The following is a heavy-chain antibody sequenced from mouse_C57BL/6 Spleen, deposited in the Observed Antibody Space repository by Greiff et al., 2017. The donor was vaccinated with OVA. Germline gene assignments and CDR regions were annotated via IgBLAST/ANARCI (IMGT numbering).Heavy chain of an antibody. CDR2: ISDGGSYT. CDR3: AREDPFDY. CDR1: GFTFSSYA. V-gene: IGHV5-4*01. J-gene: IGHJ2*01. Sequence: EVQGVESGAGLVKPGGSLKLSCAASGFTFSSYAMPWVRQTPEQRLEWVATISDGGSYTYYTDNVKGRFTISRDNAKNNLYLQMSHLKSEDTAMYCCAREDPFDYWGKGTTLTVSS.